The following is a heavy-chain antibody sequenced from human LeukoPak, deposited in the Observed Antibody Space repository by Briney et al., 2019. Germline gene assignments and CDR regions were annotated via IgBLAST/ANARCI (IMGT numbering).Heavy chain of an antibody. CDR1: GFTFDDYA. Sequence: PGRSLRLSCAASGFTFDDYAMHWVRQAPGKGLEWVSGISWNSGSIGYADSMKGRFTISRDNAKNSLYLQMNSLRAEDMALYYCAKAVVATTTSAFDIWGQGTMVTVSS. J-gene: IGHJ3*02. CDR2: ISWNSGSI. CDR3: AKAVVATTTSAFDI. D-gene: IGHD5-12*01. V-gene: IGHV3-9*03.